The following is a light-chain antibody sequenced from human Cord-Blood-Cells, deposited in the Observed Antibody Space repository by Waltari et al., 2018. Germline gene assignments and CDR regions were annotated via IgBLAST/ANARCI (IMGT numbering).Light chain of an antibody. V-gene: IGLV3-19*01. J-gene: IGLJ2*01. CDR2: GKT. CDR1: SLRSDY. CDR3: NSRDSSGNHVV. Sequence: SSELTQDPAVSVALGQTVRITCQGDSLRSDYASWYQQKPGQAPVLVLYGKTHPPPGIPDRFSGSSSGNTASLTITGAQAEDEADYYCNSRDSSGNHVVFGGGTKLTVL.